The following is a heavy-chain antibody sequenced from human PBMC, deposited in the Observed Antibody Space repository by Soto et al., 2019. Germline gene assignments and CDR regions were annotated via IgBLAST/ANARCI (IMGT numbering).Heavy chain of an antibody. D-gene: IGHD4-4*01. CDR2: IDTTASTT. Sequence: EVQLVESGGGLVQPGGSLRLSCAASEFTFSTYWMHWVRQAPGKGLEWVARIDTTASTTTYAGSVQGRFTISRDNAKNTLYLQMHSVRDEDTAVYYCASVSAAQYYYGMDAWGQGTTVTVSS. CDR1: EFTFSTYW. J-gene: IGHJ6*02. CDR3: ASVSAAQYYYGMDA. V-gene: IGHV3-74*01.